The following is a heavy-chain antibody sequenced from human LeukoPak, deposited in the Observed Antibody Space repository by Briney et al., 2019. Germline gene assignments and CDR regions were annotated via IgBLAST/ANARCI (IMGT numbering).Heavy chain of an antibody. CDR3: AHGIAAAGTYYFDY. CDR2: ISAYNGNT. V-gene: IGHV1-18*01. D-gene: IGHD6-13*01. J-gene: IGHJ4*02. Sequence: ASVKVPCKASGYTFTSYGISWVRQAPGQGLEWMGWISAYNGNTNYAQKLQGRVTMTTDTSTSTAYMELRSLRSDDTAVYYCAHGIAAAGTYYFDYWGQGTLVTVSS. CDR1: GYTFTSYG.